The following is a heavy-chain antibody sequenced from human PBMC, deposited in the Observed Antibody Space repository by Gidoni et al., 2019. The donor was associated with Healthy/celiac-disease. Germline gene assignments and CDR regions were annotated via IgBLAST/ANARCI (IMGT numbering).Heavy chain of an antibody. CDR1: GGSFSGYY. V-gene: IGHV4-34*01. CDR2: INHSGST. D-gene: IGHD3-10*01. J-gene: IGHJ6*02. Sequence: QVQLQQWGAGLLKPSETLSLTCAVYGGSFSGYYWSWIRQPPGKGLEWCGEINHSGSTNYNPSLKSRVTISVDTSKNQCSRKLSSVTAADTAVYYCARAGGSGSYFYGMDVWGQGTTVTVSS. CDR3: ARAGGSGSYFYGMDV.